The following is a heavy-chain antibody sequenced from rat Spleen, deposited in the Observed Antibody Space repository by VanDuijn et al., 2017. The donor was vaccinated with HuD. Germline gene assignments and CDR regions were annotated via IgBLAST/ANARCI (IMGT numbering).Heavy chain of an antibody. D-gene: IGHD1-4*01. CDR1: GFTFSDYY. J-gene: IGHJ2*01. CDR2: ISYEGSST. Sequence: EVQLVESGGDLVQPGRSLTLSCAASGFTFSDYYMAWVRQAPKKGLEWVASISYEGSSTYYGDSVKGRFTIFRDNAKSSLYLQMDSLRSEDTATYYCTSEPTRVYFDYWGQGVMVTVSS. V-gene: IGHV5-20*01. CDR3: TSEPTRVYFDY.